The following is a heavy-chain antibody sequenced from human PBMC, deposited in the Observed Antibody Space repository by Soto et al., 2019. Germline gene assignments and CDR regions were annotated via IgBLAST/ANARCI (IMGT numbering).Heavy chain of an antibody. CDR3: ARSRVGGIVGATPVTQDYYYYGMDV. CDR1: GGTFSSYA. Sequence: SVKVSCKASGGTFSSYAISWVRQAPGQGLEWMGGIIPIFGTANYAQKFQGRVTITADESTSTAYMELSSLRSEDTAVYYCARSRVGGIVGATPVTQDYYYYGMDVWGQGTTVTVSS. D-gene: IGHD1-26*01. J-gene: IGHJ6*02. CDR2: IIPIFGTA. V-gene: IGHV1-69*13.